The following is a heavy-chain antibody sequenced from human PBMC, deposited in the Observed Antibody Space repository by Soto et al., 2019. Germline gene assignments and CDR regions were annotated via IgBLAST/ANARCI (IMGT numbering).Heavy chain of an antibody. CDR3: ARTAIETTDPYYEYGLDV. V-gene: IGHV1-2*02. Sequence: QVQLVQSGAEVKMPGASVRVSCKASGYTFTDYYMHWLRQAPGQGPEWMGWIKPNSGDTEFAQKFQGMFTGTRDTSISIVYMELSGLNSDDTAVYYCARTAIETTDPYYEYGLDVWGQGTTVIVSS. CDR1: GYTFTDYY. CDR2: IKPNSGDT. J-gene: IGHJ6*02. D-gene: IGHD3-3*01.